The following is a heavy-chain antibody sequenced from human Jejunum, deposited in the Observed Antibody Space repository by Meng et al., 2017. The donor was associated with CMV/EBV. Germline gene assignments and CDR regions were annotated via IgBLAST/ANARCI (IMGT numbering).Heavy chain of an antibody. V-gene: IGHV4-39*01. J-gene: IGHJ4*02. CDR2: IYYSGST. CDR1: GASISSSSYC. D-gene: IGHD3-3*01. CDR3: ARLDFWSGYYIDY. Sequence: GASISSSSYCWGWIRQPPGKGLEWIGSIYYSGSTYYNPSLKSRVTISVDTSKNQFSLKLSSVTAADTAVYYCARLDFWSGYYIDYWGQGTLVTVSS.